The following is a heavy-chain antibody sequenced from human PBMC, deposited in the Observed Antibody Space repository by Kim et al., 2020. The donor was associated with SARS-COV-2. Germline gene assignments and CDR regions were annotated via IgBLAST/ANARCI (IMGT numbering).Heavy chain of an antibody. CDR1: GFTVSSNY. CDR2: IYSGGST. Sequence: GGSLRLSCAASGFTVSSNYMSWVRQAPGKGLEWVSVIYSGGSTYYADSVKGRFTISRDNSKNTLYLQMNSLRAEDTAVYYCARARYFAGEPFDYWGQGTLVTVSS. V-gene: IGHV3-53*01. J-gene: IGHJ4*02. D-gene: IGHD3-9*01. CDR3: ARARYFAGEPFDY.